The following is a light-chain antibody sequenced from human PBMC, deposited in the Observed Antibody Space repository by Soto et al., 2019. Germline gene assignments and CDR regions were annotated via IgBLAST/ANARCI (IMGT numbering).Light chain of an antibody. Sequence: QSVLTQPASVSASPGQSITISCTGTSSDVGTYKYVSWYQHHPGKAPKLMIYDVSNRPSGVSDRFSGSKSGNTASLIISGLQTEYEADYYCSSYTSSSTLVFGGGTKVTVL. CDR3: SSYTSSSTLV. CDR2: DVS. CDR1: SSDVGTYKY. J-gene: IGLJ2*01. V-gene: IGLV2-14*03.